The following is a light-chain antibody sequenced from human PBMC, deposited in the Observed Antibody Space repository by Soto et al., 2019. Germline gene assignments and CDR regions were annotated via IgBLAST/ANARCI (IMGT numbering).Light chain of an antibody. Sequence: EIVLTQSPATLSLSPGERATLSCRASQSVSSYLAWYQQKPGQAPRLLIYDASNRATGIPARFSGSGSGTDFTLTISSLEPEDFATYYCQESYSTLWGTCGQGTKVDIK. CDR2: DAS. CDR3: QESYSTLWGT. V-gene: IGKV3-11*01. CDR1: QSVSSY. J-gene: IGKJ1*01.